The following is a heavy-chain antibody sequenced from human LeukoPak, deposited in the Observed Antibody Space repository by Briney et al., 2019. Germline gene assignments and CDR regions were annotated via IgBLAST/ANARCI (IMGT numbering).Heavy chain of an antibody. D-gene: IGHD2-2*01. J-gene: IGHJ4*02. V-gene: IGHV3-48*04. CDR2: ISSGSSTI. Sequence: GGSLRLSCSASGFTFSTYTMNWVRQAPGKGLEWVSYISSGSSTIYYADSVKGRFTISRDNAKNSLYLQMNSLRAEDTAVYYCAREGYCSSTSCQASDYWGQGTLVTVSS. CDR1: GFTFSTYT. CDR3: AREGYCSSTSCQASDY.